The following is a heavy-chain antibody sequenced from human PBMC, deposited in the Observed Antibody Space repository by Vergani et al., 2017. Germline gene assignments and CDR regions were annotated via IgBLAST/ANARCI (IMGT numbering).Heavy chain of an antibody. CDR3: ARXRVEYFDWLLFFDY. CDR2: INPNSGGT. CDR1: GTTSPGNY. V-gene: IGHV1-2*02. Sequence: QVQLVQSGAEVKKPGASVKVSAKPLGTTSPGNYMPWWRQAPDQGLEWMGWINPNSGGTNYAQKFQGRVTMTRDTSISTAYMELSRLRSDDTAVYYCARXRVEYFDWLLFFDYWGQGTLVTVSS. J-gene: IGHJ4*02. D-gene: IGHD3-9*01.